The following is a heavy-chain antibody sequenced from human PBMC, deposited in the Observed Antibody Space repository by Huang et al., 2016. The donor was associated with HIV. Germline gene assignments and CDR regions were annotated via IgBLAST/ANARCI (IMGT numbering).Heavy chain of an antibody. CDR3: ARDAGGGMIVVAYFDY. V-gene: IGHV1-46*01. CDR2: MNPRGGSK. CDR1: GSTFTSYY. Sequence: QVQLVQSGAAVKKPGASVTVSCKASGSTFTSYYMHWVRQAPGTGLQGMGIMNPRGGSKSYAQRFQGRVTMTGETSTSTVYMELSSLRSEDTAMYYCARDAGGGMIVVAYFDYWGQGTLVTVSS. D-gene: IGHD3-22*01. J-gene: IGHJ4*02.